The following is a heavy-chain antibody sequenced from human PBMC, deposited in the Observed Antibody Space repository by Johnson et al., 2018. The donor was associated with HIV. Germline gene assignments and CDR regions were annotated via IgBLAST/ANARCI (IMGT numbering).Heavy chain of an antibody. V-gene: IGHV3-13*01. CDR1: GFIFSSYD. CDR3: ARATTYDFGSGSPPFAFDI. Sequence: VQLVESGGGLVQPGGSLRLSCAASGFIFSSYDLHWVRQSTGKGLEWVSAIDTAGDTYYPGSVKGRFTISRENAKNSFYLQMNSLRAGDTAVYYCARATTYDFGSGSPPFAFDIWGQGTMVTVSS. J-gene: IGHJ3*02. CDR2: IDTAGDT. D-gene: IGHD3-10*01.